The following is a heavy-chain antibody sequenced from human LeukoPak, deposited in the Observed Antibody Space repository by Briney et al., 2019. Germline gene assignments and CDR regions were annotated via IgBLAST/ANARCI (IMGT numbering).Heavy chain of an antibody. D-gene: IGHD2-15*01. CDR2: IHHSGST. V-gene: IGHV4-34*01. J-gene: IGHJ5*02. CDR3: ARFFSAATWGYNWFDP. Sequence: KSSETLSLTCAVYGGSFSGYYWSWIRQPPGKGLEWIGNIHHSGSTYYEPSLRSRVIISVDTSKNQFSLRLSSVTAADTAVYYCARFFSAATWGYNWFDPWGQGTLVTVSS. CDR1: GGSFSGYY.